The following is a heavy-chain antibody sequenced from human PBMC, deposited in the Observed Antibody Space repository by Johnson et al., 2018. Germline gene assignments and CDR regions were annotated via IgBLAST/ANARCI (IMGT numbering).Heavy chain of an antibody. CDR3: VKDKNWGVDY. Sequence: VQLVESGGAVVQPGGSLRLSCAASGFTFGDTTMHWVRQAPGKGLEHISLISGSGRNTYYGDSVKGRFSVSRDNRRNSMYLQMSSLRTEDTALYHCVKDKNWGVDYWGKGTLVTVSS. V-gene: IGHV3-43*01. CDR1: GFTFGDTT. J-gene: IGHJ4*02. D-gene: IGHD7-27*01. CDR2: ISGSGRNT.